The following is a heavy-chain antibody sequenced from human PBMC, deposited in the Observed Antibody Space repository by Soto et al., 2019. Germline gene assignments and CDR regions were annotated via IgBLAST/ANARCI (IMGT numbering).Heavy chain of an antibody. J-gene: IGHJ4*02. CDR3: VRTSSY. V-gene: IGHV3-53*01. CDR2: LFGGGAT. Sequence: AGGSLRLSXAASGFAVNSDYMSWVRQAPGKGLEWVSVLFGGGATHYSDSVKGRFTISRDNSKNTLFLQMNSLRAEDTAVYYCVRTSSYWGQGTRVTVSS. D-gene: IGHD2-2*01. CDR1: GFAVNSDY.